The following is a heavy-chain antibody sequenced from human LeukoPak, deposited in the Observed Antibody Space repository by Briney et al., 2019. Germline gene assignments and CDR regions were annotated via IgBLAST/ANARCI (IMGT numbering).Heavy chain of an antibody. J-gene: IGHJ3*02. Sequence: GASVKVSCKASGYTFTGYYMHWVRQAPGQGLEWMGRINPNSGGTNYAQKFQGRVTMTRDTSISTAYMELSRLRSDDTAVYYCASTAVGATQGDAFDIWGQGTMVTVSS. V-gene: IGHV1-2*06. CDR1: GYTFTGYY. CDR3: ASTAVGATQGDAFDI. CDR2: INPNSGGT. D-gene: IGHD1-26*01.